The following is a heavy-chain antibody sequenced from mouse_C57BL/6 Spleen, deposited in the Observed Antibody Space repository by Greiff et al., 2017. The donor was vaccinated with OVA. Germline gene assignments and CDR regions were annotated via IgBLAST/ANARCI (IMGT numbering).Heavy chain of an antibody. J-gene: IGHJ3*01. D-gene: IGHD2-4*01. CDR2: IHPNSGST. CDR1: GYSFTSYW. CDR3: ARDDYGFAY. Sequence: QVQLQQPGAELVTPGASVKLSCKASGYSFTSYWMHWVKQRPGHGLAWIGMIHPNSGSTNYNEKFKSKATLTVDKSSSTAYMQLSSLTSEDSAVYYCARDDYGFAYWGQGTLVTVSA. V-gene: IGHV1-64*01.